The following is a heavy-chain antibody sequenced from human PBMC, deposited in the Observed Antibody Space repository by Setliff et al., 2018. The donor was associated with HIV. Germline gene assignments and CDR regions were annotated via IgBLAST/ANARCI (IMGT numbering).Heavy chain of an antibody. CDR1: GDSISSDNYS. CDR2: ISYTGNT. Sequence: KPSETLSLTCIVSGDSISSDNYSWDWIRQPPGKGLEWIGSISYTGNTYYNPSLTSRVNISVGTSNNEFSLHLTSVTAADTAVYYCARDSLRLPKYTTSWEYFDSWGQGTLVTVSS. J-gene: IGHJ4*02. D-gene: IGHD6-6*01. V-gene: IGHV4-39*07. CDR3: ARDSLRLPKYTTSWEYFDS.